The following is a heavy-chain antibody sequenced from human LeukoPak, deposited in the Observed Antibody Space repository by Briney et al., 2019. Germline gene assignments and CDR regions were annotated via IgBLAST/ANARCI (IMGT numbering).Heavy chain of an antibody. V-gene: IGHV4-39*01. CDR1: GGSISSSSYY. CDR2: IYYSGST. D-gene: IGHD4-17*01. Sequence: PSETLSLTCTVSGGSISSSSYYWGWIRQPPGKGLEWIGSIYYSGSTYYNPSLKSRVTISVDTSKNQFSLKLSSVPAADTAVYYCARITVTTGGVDYWGQGTLVTVSS. J-gene: IGHJ4*02. CDR3: ARITVTTGGVDY.